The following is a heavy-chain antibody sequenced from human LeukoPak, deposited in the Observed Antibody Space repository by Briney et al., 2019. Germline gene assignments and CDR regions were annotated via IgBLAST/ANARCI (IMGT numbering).Heavy chain of an antibody. CDR3: ARDSAYNAFDI. CDR1: GFTFSTSW. V-gene: IGHV3-7*01. Sequence: GGSLRLSCAASGFTFSTSWMTWVRQAPGKGLEWVANIKEDGSRKNHVDSLKGRFTISRDNAKNSLYLQINSLRAEDTAVYYCARDSAYNAFDIWGQGTMVTVSS. J-gene: IGHJ3*02. D-gene: IGHD5-12*01. CDR2: IKEDGSRK.